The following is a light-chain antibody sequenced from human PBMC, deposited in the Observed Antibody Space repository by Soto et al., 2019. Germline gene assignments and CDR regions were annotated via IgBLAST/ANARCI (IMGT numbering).Light chain of an antibody. V-gene: IGLV1-51*02. Sequence: QSVLTQPPSVSAAPGQKVTISCSGSSSNIGNNYVSWYQQLPGTAPKLLIYENNKRPSGIPDRFSGPKSGTSATLGITGLQTGGEADYYCGTWDSSLSAGVFGTGTKVTVL. CDR1: SSNIGNNY. J-gene: IGLJ1*01. CDR3: GTWDSSLSAGV. CDR2: ENN.